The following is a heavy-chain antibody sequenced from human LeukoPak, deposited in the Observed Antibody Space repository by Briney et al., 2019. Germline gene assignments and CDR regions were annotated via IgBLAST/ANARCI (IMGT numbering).Heavy chain of an antibody. Sequence: ASVKVSCKASGGTFSSYAISWVRQAPGQGLEWMAWIDPYTGNTHYAQKFQGRITVTRDTSVSTTYMELSWLTSDDTARYYCAREYSASEHWGQGTLVTVSS. CDR3: AREYSASEH. D-gene: IGHD5-12*01. CDR1: GGTFSSYA. CDR2: IDPYTGNT. J-gene: IGHJ4*02. V-gene: IGHV1-2*02.